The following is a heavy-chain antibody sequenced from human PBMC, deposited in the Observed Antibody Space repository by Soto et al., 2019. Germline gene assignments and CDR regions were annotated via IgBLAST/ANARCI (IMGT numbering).Heavy chain of an antibody. Sequence: EVQLLESGGGLVQPGGSLRLSCADSGFAFSSYAMTWVRQAPGKGLERVSIISGSGGSAYYADSVKGRFTISQHHSKDKLFLQMDSLRAEDTAVYYCAKVPSAYSDYCFDQWGQGTLVNVSS. V-gene: IGHV3-23*01. D-gene: IGHD3-22*01. J-gene: IGHJ4*02. CDR2: ISGSGGSA. CDR1: GFAFSSYA. CDR3: AKVPSAYSDYCFDQ.